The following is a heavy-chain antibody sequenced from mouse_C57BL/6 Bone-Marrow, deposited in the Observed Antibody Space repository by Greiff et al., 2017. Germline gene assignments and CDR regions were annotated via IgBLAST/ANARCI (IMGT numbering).Heavy chain of an antibody. J-gene: IGHJ4*01. CDR1: GFTFSDYG. CDR3: ARHGLLRAMDY. D-gene: IGHD1-1*01. Sequence: EVQGVESGGDLVKPGGSLKLSCAASGFTFSDYGMSWVRQTPDKRLEWVATINSGGTNTYYPDSLKGRFIISRDNAMDTLYLQMSSLKSEDTALYYCARHGLLRAMDYWGQGASVTVSS. CDR2: INSGGTNT. V-gene: IGHV5-6*01.